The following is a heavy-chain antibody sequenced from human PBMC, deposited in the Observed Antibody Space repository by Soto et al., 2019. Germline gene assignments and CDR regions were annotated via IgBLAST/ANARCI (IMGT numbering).Heavy chain of an antibody. CDR2: IYYSGST. J-gene: IGHJ4*02. D-gene: IGHD5-12*01. Sequence: SETLSLTCTVSGGSISSGGYYWSWIRQHPGKGLEWIGYIYYSGSTYYNPSLKSRVTISVDTSKNQFSLKLSSVTAADTAVYYCARSRGWLRPNFDYWGQGTLVTVSS. CDR3: ARSRGWLRPNFDY. CDR1: GGSISSGGYY. V-gene: IGHV4-31*03.